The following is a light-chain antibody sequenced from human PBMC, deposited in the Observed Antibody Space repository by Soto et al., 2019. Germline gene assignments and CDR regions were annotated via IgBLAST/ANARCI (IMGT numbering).Light chain of an antibody. CDR3: QQYGRYSWT. CDR1: QTISHW. Sequence: DIQMTQSPSTLSASVGDRVTITCRASQTISHWLAWYQQKPGKAPNLLIYGVSNLASGVPSRFSGTGSGTEFTLTISSLRPDDFATYYCQQYGRYSWTFGHGTKVEIK. V-gene: IGKV1-5*03. CDR2: GVS. J-gene: IGKJ1*01.